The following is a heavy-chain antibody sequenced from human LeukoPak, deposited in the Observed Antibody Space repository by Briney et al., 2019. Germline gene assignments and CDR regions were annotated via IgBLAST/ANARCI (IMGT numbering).Heavy chain of an antibody. CDR2: IYYSGST. J-gene: IGHJ4*02. D-gene: IGHD3-22*01. Sequence: SETLSLTCTVSGGSVSSGSYYWSWIRQPPGKGLEWIGYIYYSGSTNYNPSLKSRVTISVDTSKNQFSLKLSSVTAADTAVYYCARTSLGGYYDSSGLYYFDYWGQGTLVTVSS. CDR1: GGSVSSGSYY. CDR3: ARTSLGGYYDSSGLYYFDY. V-gene: IGHV4-61*01.